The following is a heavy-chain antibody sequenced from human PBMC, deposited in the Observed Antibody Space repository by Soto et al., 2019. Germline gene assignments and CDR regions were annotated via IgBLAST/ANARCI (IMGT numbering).Heavy chain of an antibody. V-gene: IGHV3-33*01. J-gene: IGHJ4*02. CDR2: IWYDGSNK. CDR1: GFTFSSYG. CDR3: ARDGEMRGFFDY. D-gene: IGHD7-27*01. Sequence: QVQLVESGGDVVQPGRSLRLSCAASGFTFSSYGMHWVRQAPGKGLEWVAIIWYDGSNKYYVDSVKGRFAISRDNSKNTLYLQMNSLRAEDTAVYYCARDGEMRGFFDYWGQGTLVTVSS.